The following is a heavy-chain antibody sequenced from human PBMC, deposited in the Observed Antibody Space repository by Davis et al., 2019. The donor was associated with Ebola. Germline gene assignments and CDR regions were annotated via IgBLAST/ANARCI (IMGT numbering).Heavy chain of an antibody. Sequence: GGSLRLSCGASGFTFSSYSMKWVRQAPGKGLGWVSSISSSSNYKYYTDSVKGRFTISRDNAKSSLNLQMNSLRAEDTAVYYCARGRRLLADAFHIWGQGTMVTVSS. V-gene: IGHV3-21*01. CDR3: ARGRRLLADAFHI. CDR2: ISSSSNYK. J-gene: IGHJ3*02. D-gene: IGHD2-8*02. CDR1: GFTFSSYS.